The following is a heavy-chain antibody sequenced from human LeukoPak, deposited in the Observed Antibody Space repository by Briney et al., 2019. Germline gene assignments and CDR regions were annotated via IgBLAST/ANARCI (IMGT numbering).Heavy chain of an antibody. CDR2: ISSISNTI. J-gene: IGHJ4*02. V-gene: IGHV3-48*01. CDR3: ARDGRFGLPHDY. CDR1: GFTFSNYN. Sequence: GGSLRLSCAASGFTFSNYNMNWVRQAPGKGLEWVSYISSISNTIYYADSVKGRFTISTDSAKNSLYLQMNSLRAEDTAVYYCARDGRFGLPHDYWGQGTLVTVSS. D-gene: IGHD3-10*01.